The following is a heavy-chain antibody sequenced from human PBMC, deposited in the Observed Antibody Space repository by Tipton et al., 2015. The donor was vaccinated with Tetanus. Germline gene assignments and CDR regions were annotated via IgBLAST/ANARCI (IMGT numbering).Heavy chain of an antibody. CDR3: ARGGWWSRRNYFDY. CDR2: INHSGST. J-gene: IGHJ4*02. CDR1: GGSFSGYY. V-gene: IGHV4-34*01. D-gene: IGHD2-15*01. Sequence: TLSLTCAVYGGSFSGYYWSWIRQPPGKGLEWIGEINHSGSTNYNPSLKSRVTISVDTSKNQFSLKLSSVTAAGTAVYYCARGGWWSRRNYFDYWGQGTLVTVSS.